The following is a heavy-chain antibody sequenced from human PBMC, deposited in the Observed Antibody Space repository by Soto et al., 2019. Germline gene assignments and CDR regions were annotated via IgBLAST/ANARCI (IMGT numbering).Heavy chain of an antibody. V-gene: IGHV4-39*01. J-gene: IGHJ4*02. Sequence: SETLSLTCTVSGGSISSGSYYWGWIRQPPGKGLEWIGSIYYSGSTYYNPSLKSRVTISVDPAKTQFSLKLSSVTAADTAVDYCARRRDSSSWYEAFDYWGQGTLVTVSS. CDR1: GGSISSGSYY. D-gene: IGHD6-13*01. CDR2: IYYSGST. CDR3: ARRRDSSSWYEAFDY.